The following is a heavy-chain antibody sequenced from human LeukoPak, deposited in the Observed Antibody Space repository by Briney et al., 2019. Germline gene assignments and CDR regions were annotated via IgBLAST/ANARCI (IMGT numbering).Heavy chain of an antibody. CDR3: AKALRGDGDNASDM. Sequence: GGSLRLSCAASGFTFSSYAMSWVRQAPGKGLEWVSSITTSGGRTNYADSVKGRFTISRDNSKNTLHLQMNSLRAEDTAVYYCAKALRGDGDNASDMWGQGTMVTVSS. CDR2: ITTSGGRT. J-gene: IGHJ3*02. CDR1: GFTFSSYA. V-gene: IGHV3-23*01. D-gene: IGHD5-24*01.